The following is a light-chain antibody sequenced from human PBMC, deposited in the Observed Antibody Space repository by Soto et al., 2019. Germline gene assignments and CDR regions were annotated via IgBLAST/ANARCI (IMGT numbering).Light chain of an antibody. J-gene: IGKJ5*01. V-gene: IGKV3-11*01. CDR1: RSLLHSSNNENH. CDR3: QQRSNWPIT. CDR2: DAS. Sequence: DIAMTQSPDSLSVSLGERATINCKASRSLLHSSNNENHLAWYQQKPGQAPRLLIYDASNRATGIPARFSGSGSGTDFTLTISSLEPEDFAVYYCQQRSNWPITFGQGTRLEIK.